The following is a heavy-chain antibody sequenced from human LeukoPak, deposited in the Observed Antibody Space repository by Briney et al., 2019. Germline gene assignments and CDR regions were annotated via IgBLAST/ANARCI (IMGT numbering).Heavy chain of an antibody. J-gene: IGHJ6*02. Sequence: GGSLRLSCAASGFTFSRYAMSWVRQAPGKGLEWVSAISGSGGGTYYADSVKGRFTISRDNSKNTLYLQMNSLRAEDTAVYYCARDPYSSGWPSYYYYGMDVWGQGTTVTVSS. CDR1: GFTFSRYA. CDR3: ARDPYSSGWPSYYYYGMDV. D-gene: IGHD6-19*01. CDR2: ISGSGGGT. V-gene: IGHV3-23*01.